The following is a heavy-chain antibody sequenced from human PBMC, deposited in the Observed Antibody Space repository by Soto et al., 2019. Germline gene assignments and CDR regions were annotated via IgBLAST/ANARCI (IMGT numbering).Heavy chain of an antibody. CDR3: ARAPTGRVLYSGYFDS. CDR1: GYSFTTYW. CDR2: IYPGDSDI. D-gene: IGHD2-8*01. J-gene: IGHJ4*02. V-gene: IGHV5-51*01. Sequence: PGESLKISCKGSGYSFTTYWIGWVRQMPGNGLEWMGVIYPGDSDIRYSPSFQGQVTISADKSISTAYLQWSSVKASDTAMYYCARAPTGRVLYSGYFDSWGQGTLVTVSS.